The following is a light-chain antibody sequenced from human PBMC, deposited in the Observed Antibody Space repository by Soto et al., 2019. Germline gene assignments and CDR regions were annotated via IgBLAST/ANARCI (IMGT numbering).Light chain of an antibody. V-gene: IGKV2-28*01. CDR3: MQALQTPWT. CDR2: LGS. Sequence: DIVMTQSPLSLPVTPGEPASISCGSSQSLLHSNGCNYLDWYLQKPGQSPQLLIYLGSNRSSGVPDRFSGSGSGTDFTLKISRVEAEDVGVYYCMQALQTPWTFGQGTKVEIK. J-gene: IGKJ1*01. CDR1: QSLLHSNGCNY.